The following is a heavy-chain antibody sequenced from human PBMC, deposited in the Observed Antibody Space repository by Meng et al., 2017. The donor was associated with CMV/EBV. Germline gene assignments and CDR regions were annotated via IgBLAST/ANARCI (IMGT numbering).Heavy chain of an antibody. CDR2: SYPGDSDT. V-gene: IGHV5-51*01. D-gene: IGHD3-22*01. Sequence: KVSCKGSGYSFTSYWIGWVRQMPGKGLEWMGISYPGDSDTRYSPSFQGQVTISADKSISTAYLQWSSLKASDTAMYYCARQPYYYDSSGYYRGDFDYWGQGTLVTVSS. J-gene: IGHJ4*02. CDR1: GYSFTSYW. CDR3: ARQPYYYDSSGYYRGDFDY.